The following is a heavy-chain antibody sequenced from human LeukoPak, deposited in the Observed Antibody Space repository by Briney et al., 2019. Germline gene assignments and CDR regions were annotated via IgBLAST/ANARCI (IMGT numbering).Heavy chain of an antibody. CDR2: INAGNGNT. V-gene: IGHV1-3*01. CDR1: GYTFTSYA. J-gene: IGHJ4*02. Sequence: GASVKVSCKASGYTFTSYAMHWVRQAPGQRLEWMGWINAGNGNTKYSQKFQGRVTITRDTSASTAYMELSSLRSEDTAVYYCARAYCGGDCYRSIFDYWGQGTLVTVSS. D-gene: IGHD2-21*02. CDR3: ARAYCGGDCYRSIFDY.